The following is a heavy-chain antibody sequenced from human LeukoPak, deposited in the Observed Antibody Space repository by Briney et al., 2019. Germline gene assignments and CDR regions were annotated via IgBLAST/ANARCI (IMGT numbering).Heavy chain of an antibody. V-gene: IGHV4-4*07. CDR3: ARGAATGHRGVLDY. J-gene: IGHJ4*02. CDR2: IYTSGST. Sequence: PSETLSLTCTVSGGSISSYYWSWIRQPAGKGLEWIGRIYTSGSTNYNPSLKSRVTISVDTSKNQFSLKLSSVTAADTAVYYCARGAATGHRGVLDYWGQGTLVTVSS. CDR1: GGSISSYY. D-gene: IGHD6-25*01.